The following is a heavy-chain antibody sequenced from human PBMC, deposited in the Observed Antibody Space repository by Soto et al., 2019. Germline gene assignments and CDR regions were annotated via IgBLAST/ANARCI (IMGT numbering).Heavy chain of an antibody. CDR1: GGTFSSYA. D-gene: IGHD2-21*02. CDR2: IIPIFGTA. V-gene: IGHV1-69*13. CDR3: ARDFRPTSKLVVTAILSP. Sequence: SVKVSFTASGGTFSSYAISWVRQAPGQELEWMGGIIPIFGTANYAQKFQGRVTITADESTSTAYMELSSLRSEDTAVYYCARDFRPTSKLVVTAILSPWGQGTLVTVSS. J-gene: IGHJ5*02.